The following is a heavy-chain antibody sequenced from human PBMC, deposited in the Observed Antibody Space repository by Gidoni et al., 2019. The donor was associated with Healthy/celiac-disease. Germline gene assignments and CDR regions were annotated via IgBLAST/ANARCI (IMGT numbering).Heavy chain of an antibody. CDR1: GGSISSYY. J-gene: IGHJ4*02. V-gene: IGHV4-59*08. CDR3: ARHEYSGSYQGYFDY. CDR2: IYYSGST. Sequence: QVQLQESGPGLVKPSETLSLTCTVSGGSISSYYWSWIRQPPGKGLEWIGYIYYSGSTNYNPSLKSRVTISVDTSKNQFSLKLSSVTAADTAVYYCARHEYSGSYQGYFDYWGQGTLVTVSS. D-gene: IGHD1-26*01.